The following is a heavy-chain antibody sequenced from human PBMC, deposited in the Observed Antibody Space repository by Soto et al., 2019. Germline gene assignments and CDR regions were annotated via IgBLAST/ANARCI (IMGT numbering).Heavy chain of an antibody. CDR1: GGSFSGYY. CDR2: INHSGST. CDR3: ARGGRYYDILTGYYSSNWFDP. J-gene: IGHJ5*02. D-gene: IGHD3-9*01. V-gene: IGHV4-34*01. Sequence: SETLSLTCAVYGGSFSGYYWSWIRQPPGKGLERIGEINHSGSTNYNPSLKSRVTISVDTSKNQFSLKLSSVTAADTAVYYCARGGRYYDILTGYYSSNWFDPWGQGTLVTVSS.